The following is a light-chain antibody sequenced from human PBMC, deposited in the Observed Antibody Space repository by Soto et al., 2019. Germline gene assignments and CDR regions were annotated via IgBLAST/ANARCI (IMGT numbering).Light chain of an antibody. Sequence: EIVLTQSPGTLSLSPGERATLSCRASQSVSRSYLAWYQQKPGQAPRLLIYGASSSATGIPDRFSGSGSGTDFSLTNSRLEPEDFAVYYCQQYGSSPYTFGQGTKLEIK. J-gene: IGKJ2*01. CDR3: QQYGSSPYT. CDR2: GAS. CDR1: QSVSRSY. V-gene: IGKV3-20*01.